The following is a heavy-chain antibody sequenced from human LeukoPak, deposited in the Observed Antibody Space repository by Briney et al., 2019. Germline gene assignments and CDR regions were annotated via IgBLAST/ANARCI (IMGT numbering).Heavy chain of an antibody. CDR1: GGSIVSSAYY. V-gene: IGHV4-39*07. D-gene: IGHD1-26*01. J-gene: IGHJ3*02. CDR2: MPYSGSA. Sequence: SETLSLTCTVSGGSIVSSAYYWGWIRQPPGKGLDYIGTMPYSGSAYYNLSLSSRLIISVDYSKNQFSMKMTSVTAADTAVYYCASPSGRYHADALGIWGQGRLVIVSS. CDR3: ASPSGRYHADALGI.